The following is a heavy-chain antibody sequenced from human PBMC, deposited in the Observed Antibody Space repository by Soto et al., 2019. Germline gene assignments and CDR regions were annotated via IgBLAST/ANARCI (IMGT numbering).Heavy chain of an antibody. V-gene: IGHV3-53*01. CDR3: ARGLRYSTGWYYFDY. CDR2: IYSGGST. Sequence: EVPLVESGGGLIQPGGSLRLSCAASGFTVSSNYMNWVRQAPGKGLEWVSVIYSGGSTYYADSVKGRFTISRDNSKNTLYLQMNSLRAEDTAVYYCARGLRYSTGWYYFDYWGQGTLVTVSS. J-gene: IGHJ4*02. CDR1: GFTVSSNY. D-gene: IGHD6-19*01.